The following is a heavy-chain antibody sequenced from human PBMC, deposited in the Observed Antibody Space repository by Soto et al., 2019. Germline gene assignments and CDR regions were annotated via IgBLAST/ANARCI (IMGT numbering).Heavy chain of an antibody. CDR3: ARLDGYGSFDY. D-gene: IGHD5-12*01. J-gene: IGHJ4*02. Sequence: SETLSLTCSVSGGSISSGGYYWSWIRQHPGKGLEWIGYIYYSGSTYYNPSLKSRVTISADTSKNQFSLKLGSVTAADTAVYYCARLDGYGSFDYWGQGTLVTVSS. V-gene: IGHV4-31*03. CDR2: IYYSGST. CDR1: GGSISSGGYY.